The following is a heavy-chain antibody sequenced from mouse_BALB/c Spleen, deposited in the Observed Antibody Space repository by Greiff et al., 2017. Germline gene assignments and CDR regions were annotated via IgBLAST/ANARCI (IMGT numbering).Heavy chain of an antibody. J-gene: IGHJ4*01. V-gene: IGHV2-2*02. CDR1: GFSLTSYG. CDR2: IWSGGST. D-gene: IGHD2-4*01. CDR3: ARYDYDDEGYAMDY. Sequence: QVQLKQSGPGLVQPSQSLSIICTVSGFSLTSYGVHWVRQSPGKGLEWLGVIWSGGSTDYNAAFISRLSISKDNSKSQVFFKMNSLQANDTAIYYCARYDYDDEGYAMDYWGQGTSVTVSS.